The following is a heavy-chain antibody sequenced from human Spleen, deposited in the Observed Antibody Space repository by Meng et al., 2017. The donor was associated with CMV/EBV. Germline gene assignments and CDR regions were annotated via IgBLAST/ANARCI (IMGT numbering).Heavy chain of an antibody. CDR3: AKAGSSWFNYGMDV. CDR1: GFISSDYY. V-gene: IGHV3-11*01. CDR2: ISGTAGTI. J-gene: IGHJ6*02. Sequence: GESLKISCAASGFISSDYYMSWIRQAPGKGLEWVSYISGTAGTIYSADSVNGRFTISRDNAKNSLYLQLNSLRAEDTAVYYCAKAGSSWFNYGMDVWGQGTTVTVSS. D-gene: IGHD6-13*01.